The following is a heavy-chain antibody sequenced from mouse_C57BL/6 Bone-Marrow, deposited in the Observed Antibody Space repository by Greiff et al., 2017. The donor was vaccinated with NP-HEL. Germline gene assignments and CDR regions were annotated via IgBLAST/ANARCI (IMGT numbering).Heavy chain of an antibody. J-gene: IGHJ2*01. Sequence: EVQVVESGAELVRPGASVKLSCTASGFNIKDDYMHWVKQRPEQGLEWIGWIDPENGDTEYASKFQGKATITADTSSNTAYLQLSSLTSEDTAVYYCTTSGYYGSSYYFDYWGQGTTLTVSS. CDR1: GFNIKDDY. V-gene: IGHV14-4*01. D-gene: IGHD1-1*01. CDR3: TTSGYYGSSYYFDY. CDR2: IDPENGDT.